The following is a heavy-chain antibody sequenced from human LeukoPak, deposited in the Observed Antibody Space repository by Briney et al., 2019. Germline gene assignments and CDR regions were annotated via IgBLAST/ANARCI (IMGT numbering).Heavy chain of an antibody. J-gene: IGHJ5*02. Sequence: SETLSLTCSVSSGSITTYYWNWIRQAPGKEPEWIGYIHHSGSANYNPSLKSRVTISVDTSKNQFSLKLSSVTAADTAVYYCARRVAAADVRFDPWGQGTLVTVSS. D-gene: IGHD6-13*01. CDR1: SGSITTYY. V-gene: IGHV4-59*08. CDR2: IHHSGSA. CDR3: ARRVAAADVRFDP.